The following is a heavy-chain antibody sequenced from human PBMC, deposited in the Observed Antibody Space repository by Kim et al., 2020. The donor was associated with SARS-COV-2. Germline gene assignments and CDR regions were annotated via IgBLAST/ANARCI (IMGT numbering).Heavy chain of an antibody. CDR3: ARGLVYYGDYYYYYMDV. Sequence: KSRVPISVDTSKNQFSLKLSSVTAADTAVYYCARGLVYYGDYYYYYMDVWGKGTTVTVSS. V-gene: IGHV4-34*01. D-gene: IGHD4-17*01. J-gene: IGHJ6*03.